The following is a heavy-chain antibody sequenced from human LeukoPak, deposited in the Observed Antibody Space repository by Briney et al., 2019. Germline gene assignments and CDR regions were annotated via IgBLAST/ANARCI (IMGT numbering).Heavy chain of an antibody. J-gene: IGHJ4*02. CDR3: ARSIPYGTTWYGRSDY. CDR1: GFPFSSYS. Sequence: GGSLRLSCAASGFPFSSYSMTWVRQAPGKGLEWVANIKPDGTTKFYVDSVKGRFTISRDNALNSLYLQMNSLRAEDTAIYYCARSIPYGTTWYGRSDYWGQGTLVTVCS. V-gene: IGHV3-7*03. D-gene: IGHD6-13*01. CDR2: IKPDGTTK.